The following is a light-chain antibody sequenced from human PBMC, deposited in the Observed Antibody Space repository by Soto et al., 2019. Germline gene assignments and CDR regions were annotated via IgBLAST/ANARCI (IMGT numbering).Light chain of an antibody. V-gene: IGKV3-11*01. Sequence: PGERATLSCRASQSVGSYLAWYQQKPGQAPRLLIYHTSNRATGIPARFSGSGSGTDFTLTISSLEPEDFAVYYCHQRQSWPRTFGQGTKVDIK. J-gene: IGKJ1*01. CDR1: QSVGSY. CDR3: HQRQSWPRT. CDR2: HTS.